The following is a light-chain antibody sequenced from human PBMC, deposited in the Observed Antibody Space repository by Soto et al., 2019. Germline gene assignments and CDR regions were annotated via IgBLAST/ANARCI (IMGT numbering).Light chain of an antibody. Sequence: QSVLAQPASVSGSPGQSITISCTGTSGDVGGYKYVCWYQQHPGKAPKLMIFDVTNRPSGISTRFSGSKSGNTASLTISGLQAYYEAAYSSSSYTLSLPLFRTGTILPVL. CDR3: SSYTLSLPL. CDR1: SGDVGGYKY. J-gene: IGLJ1*01. CDR2: DVT. V-gene: IGLV2-14*01.